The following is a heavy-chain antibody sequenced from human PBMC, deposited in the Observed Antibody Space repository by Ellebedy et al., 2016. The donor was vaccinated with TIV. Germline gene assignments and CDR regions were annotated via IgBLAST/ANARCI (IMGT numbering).Heavy chain of an antibody. D-gene: IGHD5/OR15-5a*01. V-gene: IGHV1-58*02. CDR1: GFTFTSSA. CDR2: IVVGSGNT. J-gene: IGHJ4*02. CDR3: ARDLFDYDESILMGY. Sequence: SVKVSCXASGFTFTSSAMQWVRQARGQRLEWIGWIVVGSGNTNYAQKFQERVTITRDMSTSTAYMELSSLRSEDTAVYYCARDLFDYDESILMGYWGQGTLVTVSS.